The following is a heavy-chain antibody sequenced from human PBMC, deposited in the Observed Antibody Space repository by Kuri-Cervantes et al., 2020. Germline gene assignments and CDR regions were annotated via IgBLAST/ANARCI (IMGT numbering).Heavy chain of an antibody. V-gene: IGHV1-2*04. D-gene: IGHD2-2*01. CDR2: INPNSGGT. J-gene: IGHJ5*02. CDR1: GYTFTGYY. Sequence: SVKVSCKASGYTFTGYYMRWVRQAPGQGLEWMGWINPNSGGTNYAQKFQGWVTMTRDTSISTAYMELSRLRSDDTAVYYCAKGVPAAMLSWFDPWGQGTLVTVSS. CDR3: AKGVPAAMLSWFDP.